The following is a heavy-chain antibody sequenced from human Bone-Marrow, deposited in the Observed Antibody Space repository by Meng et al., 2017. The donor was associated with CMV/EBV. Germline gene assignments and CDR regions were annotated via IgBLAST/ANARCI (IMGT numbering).Heavy chain of an antibody. CDR2: ISSSGSTI. CDR1: GFTFSDYY. D-gene: IGHD2-2*01. Sequence: GESLKISCAASGFTFSDYYMSWIRQAPGKGLEWVSYISSSGSTIYYADSVKGRFTISRDNAKISLYLQMNNLRAEDTAVYYCVRSPGYCSNTNCYSNHFDYWGQGALVTVSS. V-gene: IGHV3-11*04. J-gene: IGHJ4*02. CDR3: VRSPGYCSNTNCYSNHFDY.